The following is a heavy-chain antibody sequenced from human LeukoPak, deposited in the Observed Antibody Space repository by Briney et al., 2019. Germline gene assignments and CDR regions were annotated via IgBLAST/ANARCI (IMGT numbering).Heavy chain of an antibody. CDR2: INTDGSST. V-gene: IGHV3-74*01. J-gene: IGHJ4*02. CDR1: GFTFSSYW. CDR3: TRGYVGIDC. Sequence: PGGSLRLSCEASGFTFSSYWMHWVRQAPRKGPVWVSRINTDGSSTIYADSAKGRFTISRDNAKNTLYLQMNSLRAEDTAVYYCTRGYVGIDCWGQGTLVTVSS. D-gene: IGHD5-12*01.